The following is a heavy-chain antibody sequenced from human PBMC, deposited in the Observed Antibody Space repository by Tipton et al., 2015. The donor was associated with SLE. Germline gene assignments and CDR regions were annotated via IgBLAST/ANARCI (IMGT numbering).Heavy chain of an antibody. V-gene: IGHV4-59*04. CDR2: IYYSGST. D-gene: IGHD1-26*01. Sequence: TLSLTCTVPGGSISSYYWSWIRQPPGKGLEWIGYIYYSGSTYYNPSLKSRVTISVDTSKNQFSLKLSSVTAADTAVYYCARLGGSTRANDAFDIWGQGTMVTVSS. CDR3: ARLGGSTRANDAFDI. J-gene: IGHJ3*02. CDR1: GGSISSYY.